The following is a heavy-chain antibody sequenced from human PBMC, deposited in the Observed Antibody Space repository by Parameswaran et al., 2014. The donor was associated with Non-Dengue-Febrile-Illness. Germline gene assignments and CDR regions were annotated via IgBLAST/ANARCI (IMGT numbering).Heavy chain of an antibody. D-gene: IGHD3-3*01. V-gene: IGHV4-31*02. J-gene: IGHJ4*02. CDR3: ARSPQYYDFWTPNKRSDYFDY. CDR2: IYYSGST. Sequence: RWIRQPPGKGLEWIGYIYYSGSTYYNPSLKSRVTISVDTSKNQFSLKLSSVTAADTAVYYCARSPQYYDFWTPNKRSDYFDYWGQGTLVTVSS.